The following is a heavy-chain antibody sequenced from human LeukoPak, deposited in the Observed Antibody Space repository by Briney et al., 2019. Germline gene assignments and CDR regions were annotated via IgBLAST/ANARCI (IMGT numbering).Heavy chain of an antibody. D-gene: IGHD3-10*01. Sequence: GGSLGLSCAASGFTFSHFSMSWVRQAPGMGLHWVSAISGSGNKTYDADSVKGGFTISRDTSKNTLYLQMHGLRAEDTAVYYCAKLKRVGVVPFDDWGQGTLVTVSS. CDR3: AKLKRVGVVPFDD. V-gene: IGHV3-23*01. J-gene: IGHJ4*02. CDR2: ISGSGNKT. CDR1: GFTFSHFS.